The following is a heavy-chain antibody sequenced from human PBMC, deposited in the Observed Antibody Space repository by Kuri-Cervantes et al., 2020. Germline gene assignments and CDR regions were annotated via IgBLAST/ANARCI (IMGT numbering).Heavy chain of an antibody. Sequence: SETLSLTCTVSGGSISSYYWSWIRQPPGKGLEWIGEINHSGSTNYNSSLKSRVTISVDTSKNQFSLKLSSVTAADTAVYYCARLYCSGGSCYATFQHWGQGTLVTVSS. D-gene: IGHD2-15*01. J-gene: IGHJ1*01. CDR1: GGSISSYY. V-gene: IGHV4-34*01. CDR3: ARLYCSGGSCYATFQH. CDR2: INHSGST.